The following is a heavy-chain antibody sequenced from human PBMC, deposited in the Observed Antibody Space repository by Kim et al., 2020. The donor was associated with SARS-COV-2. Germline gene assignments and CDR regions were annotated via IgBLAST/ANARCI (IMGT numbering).Heavy chain of an antibody. J-gene: IGHJ6*01. CDR1: GGSISSGGYY. Sequence: SETLSLTCTVSGGSISSGGYYWSWIRQHPGKGLEWIGYIYYSGSTYYNPSLKSRDTISVDTSKNQFSLKLSSVTAADTAVYYCARAHRTIFGVVEYMDVWGQGTTVTVSS. CDR3: ARAHRTIFGVVEYMDV. CDR2: IYYSGST. D-gene: IGHD3-3*01. V-gene: IGHV4-31*03.